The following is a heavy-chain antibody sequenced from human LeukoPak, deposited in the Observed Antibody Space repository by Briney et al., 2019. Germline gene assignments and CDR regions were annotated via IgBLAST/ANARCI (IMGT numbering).Heavy chain of an antibody. CDR3: AGTFRPRPSSFDTSGYYYGEFDY. CDR2: IYYSGNT. Sequence: PSETLSLTCTVSGGSIRSTYYYWGWIRQPPGKGLEWIGSIYYSGNTYYNPSVKSRVIISLDTSTNQFSLRLRSVTAADTAMYFCAGTFRPRPSSFDTSGYYYGEFDYWGQGTLSPSPQ. V-gene: IGHV4-39*07. D-gene: IGHD3-22*01. CDR1: GGSIRSTYYY. J-gene: IGHJ4*02.